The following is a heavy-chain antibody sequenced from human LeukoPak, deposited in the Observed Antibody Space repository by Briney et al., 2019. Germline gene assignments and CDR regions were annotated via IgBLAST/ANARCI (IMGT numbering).Heavy chain of an antibody. V-gene: IGHV4-30-4*01. J-gene: IGHJ3*01. D-gene: IGHD2-2*01. CDR1: GGSISSGDYY. Sequence: SETLSLTCIVSGGSISSGDYYWSWIRQPPGKGLEWIGYIYDSGSTYYNPSLKSRVTISVDTSKNQFSLKLRSVTAADTAVYYCASDCSSTGCPWGQGTMATVSS. CDR3: ASDCSSTGCP. CDR2: IYDSGST.